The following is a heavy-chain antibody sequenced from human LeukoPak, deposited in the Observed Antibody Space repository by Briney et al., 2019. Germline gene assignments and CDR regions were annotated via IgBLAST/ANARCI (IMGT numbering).Heavy chain of an antibody. CDR2: IHPSSTTI. CDR3: ARAQDPTILSYFDY. V-gene: IGHV3-48*02. D-gene: IGHD5-24*01. Sequence: GGSLRLSCASSGFTFSTYSMNWVRQAPGKGLEWVSYIHPSSTTIYYADSVKRRFTISRDNAKNSLYLQMNSLRDEDTAVYYCARAQDPTILSYFDYWGQGTLVTVSS. CDR1: GFTFSTYS. J-gene: IGHJ4*02.